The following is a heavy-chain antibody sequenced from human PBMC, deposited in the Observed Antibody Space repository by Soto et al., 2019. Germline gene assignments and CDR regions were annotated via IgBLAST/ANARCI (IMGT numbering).Heavy chain of an antibody. CDR2: IYHSGST. D-gene: IGHD3-10*01. CDR1: GGSISSGGYS. V-gene: IGHV4-30-2*01. Sequence: SETLSLTCAVPGGSISSGGYSWSWIRQPPGKGLEWIGYIYHSGSTYYNSSLKSRVTISVDRSKNQFSLKLSSVTAADTAVYYCARVPGPWGQGTLVTVSS. J-gene: IGHJ5*02. CDR3: ARVPGP.